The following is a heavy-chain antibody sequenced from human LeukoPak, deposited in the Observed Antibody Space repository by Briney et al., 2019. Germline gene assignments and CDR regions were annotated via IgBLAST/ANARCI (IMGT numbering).Heavy chain of an antibody. J-gene: IGHJ4*02. CDR1: GFTFSDYY. CDR3: ASPATGYSSSWYPL. D-gene: IGHD6-13*01. CDR2: ISSSGSTI. Sequence: PGGSLRLSCAASGFTFSDYYMSWIRQAPGKGLEWVSYISSSGSTIYYADSVKGRFTISRDNAKNSLYLQMNSLRAEDTAVYYCASPATGYSSSWYPLWGQGTLVTLSS. V-gene: IGHV3-11*01.